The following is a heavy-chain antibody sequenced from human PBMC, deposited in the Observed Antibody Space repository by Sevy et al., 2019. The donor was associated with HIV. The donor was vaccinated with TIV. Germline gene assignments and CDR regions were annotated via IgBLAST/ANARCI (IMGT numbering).Heavy chain of an antibody. Sequence: GGSLRLSCAASGFTFSTYAMNWVRQAPGKGLEWVSSISGSGRDTYYADSVEGRFTISRDSSKNTLYLQMNSLRADDTAVYYCAKGFCSGGSCPRDYYYYGMDVWGQWTTVTVSS. CDR2: ISGSGRDT. CDR3: AKGFCSGGSCPRDYYYYGMDV. J-gene: IGHJ6*02. V-gene: IGHV3-23*01. D-gene: IGHD2-15*01. CDR1: GFTFSTYA.